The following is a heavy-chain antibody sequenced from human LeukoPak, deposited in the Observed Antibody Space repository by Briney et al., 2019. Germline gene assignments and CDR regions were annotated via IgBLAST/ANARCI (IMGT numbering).Heavy chain of an antibody. CDR1: GGSFSGY. V-gene: IGHV4-34*01. Sequence: PSETLSLTCAVYGGSFSGYWSWIRQPPGKGLEWIGQIHHSGGTSYNPSLRSRVIISVDMSKDQFSLKLSSVTAADMAVYYCARHGGFYFDYWGQGALVTVSS. J-gene: IGHJ4*02. D-gene: IGHD3-16*01. CDR2: IHHSGGT. CDR3: ARHGGFYFDY.